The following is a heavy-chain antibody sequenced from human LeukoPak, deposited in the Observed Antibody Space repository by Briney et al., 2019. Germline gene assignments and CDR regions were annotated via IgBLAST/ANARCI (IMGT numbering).Heavy chain of an antibody. V-gene: IGHV3-13*04. D-gene: IGHD5-12*01. Sequence: GGSLRLSCAASGXSFSAFDFHWVRQATGKGLEWVSSIGKSGDTYYSASVKGRFTISRDNAKSSLYLQMNSLTSGDTAVYFCARGVYIGFDVWGQGTVVTVSS. CDR1: GXSFSAFD. J-gene: IGHJ3*01. CDR2: IGKSGDT. CDR3: ARGVYIGFDV.